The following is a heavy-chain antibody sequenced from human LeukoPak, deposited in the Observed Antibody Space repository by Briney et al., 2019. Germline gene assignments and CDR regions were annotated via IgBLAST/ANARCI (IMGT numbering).Heavy chain of an antibody. J-gene: IGHJ4*02. CDR2: ISSSSSYI. Sequence: TGGSLRLSCAASGFTFSSYGMSWVRQAPGKGLEWVSSISSSSSYIYYADSVKGRFTISRDNAKNSLYLQMNSLRAEDTAVYYCARDAYGQYRRTPTPPFDYWGQGTLVTVSS. CDR3: ARDAYGQYRRTPTPPFDY. CDR1: GFTFSSYG. V-gene: IGHV3-21*01. D-gene: IGHD6-6*01.